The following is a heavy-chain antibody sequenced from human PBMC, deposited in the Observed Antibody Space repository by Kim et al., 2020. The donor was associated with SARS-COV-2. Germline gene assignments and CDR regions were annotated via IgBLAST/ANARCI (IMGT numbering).Heavy chain of an antibody. D-gene: IGHD2-8*01. V-gene: IGHV3-48*02. Sequence: YADSGKGRFPVARDDGKNSVFLQMNSLRDEDTALYYCARRMALSAMDYWGQGTLVTVSS. CDR3: ARRMALSAMDY. J-gene: IGHJ4*02.